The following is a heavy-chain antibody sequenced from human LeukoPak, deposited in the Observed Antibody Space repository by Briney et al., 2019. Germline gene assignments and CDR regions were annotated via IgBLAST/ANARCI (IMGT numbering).Heavy chain of an antibody. J-gene: IGHJ6*02. V-gene: IGHV3-21*01. D-gene: IGHD6-19*01. CDR2: ISSSSSYI. CDR3: ARSGWHCMDV. Sequence: GGSLRLSCAASGFTFSSYSMNWVRQAPGKGLEWVSSISSSSSYIYYADSVKGRFTISRDNAKNLLYLQMNSLRAEDTAVYYCARSGWHCMDVWGQGTTVTVSS. CDR1: GFTFSSYS.